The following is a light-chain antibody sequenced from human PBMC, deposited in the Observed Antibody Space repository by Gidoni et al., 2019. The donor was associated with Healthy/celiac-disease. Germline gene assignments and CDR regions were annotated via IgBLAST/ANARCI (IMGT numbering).Light chain of an antibody. J-gene: IGKJ3*01. Sequence: DIQMTQSPPSLSASVGDRVTITCRASQGISNYLAWYQQKPGKVPKLLIYAASTLQSGVPSRFIGSGSGTDFTLTISSLQPEDVATYYCQKYNSALGFTFGPGTKVDIK. CDR1: QGISNY. V-gene: IGKV1-27*01. CDR3: QKYNSALGFT. CDR2: AAS.